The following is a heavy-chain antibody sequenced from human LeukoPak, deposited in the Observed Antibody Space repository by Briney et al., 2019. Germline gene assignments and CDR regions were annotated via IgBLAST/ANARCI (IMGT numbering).Heavy chain of an antibody. CDR3: ARDYSSGWPNFDY. CDR2: ISTYNGNT. CDR1: GYTFTSYG. Sequence: ASVKVSCKASGYTFTSYGISWVRQAPGQGLKWMGWISTYNGNTNYAQKVQGRVTMTTDTSTSTAYIELRSLRSDDTAVYYCARDYSSGWPNFDYWGQGTLVTVSS. D-gene: IGHD6-19*01. V-gene: IGHV1-18*01. J-gene: IGHJ4*02.